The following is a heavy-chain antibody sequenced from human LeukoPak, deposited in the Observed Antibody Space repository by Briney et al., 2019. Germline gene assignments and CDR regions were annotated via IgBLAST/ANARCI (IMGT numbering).Heavy chain of an antibody. J-gene: IGHJ4*02. D-gene: IGHD2-21*01. V-gene: IGHV3-74*01. CDR1: GFTFSSYW. CDR2: IDTDGRGT. Sequence: GGSLRLSCAASGFTFSSYWMHWVRQAPGKGLVWVSRIDTDGRGTSYPDSVKGRFTVSRDNAKNTLYLQMNSLRAEDTAVYYCVRDVWGDRDSYFDYWGQGALVTASS. CDR3: VRDVWGDRDSYFDY.